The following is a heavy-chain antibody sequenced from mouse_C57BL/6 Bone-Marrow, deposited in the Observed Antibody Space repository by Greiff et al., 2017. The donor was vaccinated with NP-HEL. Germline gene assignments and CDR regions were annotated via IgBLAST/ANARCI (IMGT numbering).Heavy chain of an antibody. Sequence: VQLQQPGAELVKPGASVKLSCKASGYTFTSYWMHWVKQRPGRGLEWIGRIDPNSGGTKYNEKFKSKATLTVDKPSSTAYMQLSSLTSEDSAVYYCATFTTVVEGYAMDYWGQGTSVTVSS. CDR3: ATFTTVVEGYAMDY. CDR1: GYTFTSYW. CDR2: IDPNSGGT. D-gene: IGHD1-1*01. J-gene: IGHJ4*01. V-gene: IGHV1-72*01.